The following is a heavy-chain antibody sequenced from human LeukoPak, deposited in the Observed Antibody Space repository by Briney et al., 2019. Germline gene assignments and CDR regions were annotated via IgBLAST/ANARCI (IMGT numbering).Heavy chain of an antibody. D-gene: IGHD3-22*01. J-gene: IGHJ4*02. Sequence: PGGSLRLSCAASGFTFSSYGMHWVRQAPGKGLEYVSAINSNGGRTYYADSVKGRFTISRDNSKNTLYLQMSSLRVDDTAVYYCVKDLYYGNSGYYSGAFDYWGQGTLVTVSS. CDR3: VKDLYYGNSGYYSGAFDY. CDR2: INSNGGRT. CDR1: GFTFSSYG. V-gene: IGHV3-64D*09.